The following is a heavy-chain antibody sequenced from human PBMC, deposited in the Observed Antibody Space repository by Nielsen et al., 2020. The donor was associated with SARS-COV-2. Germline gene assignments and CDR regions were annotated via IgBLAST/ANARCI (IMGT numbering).Heavy chain of an antibody. CDR2: INHSGST. D-gene: IGHD3-3*01. CDR1: GGSLSGYY. CDR3: ARGYYDFWSGYYKALDY. V-gene: IGHV4-34*01. Sequence: SETLSLTCAVYGGSLSGYYWSWIRQPPGKGLEWIGEINHSGSTNYNPSLKSRVTISVDTSKNQFSLKLSAVTAADTAVYYCARGYYDFWSGYYKALDYWGQGTLVTVSS. J-gene: IGHJ4*02.